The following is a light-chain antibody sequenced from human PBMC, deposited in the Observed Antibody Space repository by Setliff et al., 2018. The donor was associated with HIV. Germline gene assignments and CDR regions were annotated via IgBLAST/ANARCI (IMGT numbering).Light chain of an antibody. V-gene: IGLV2-11*01. CDR3: CSYAGTNTYV. CDR1: NSDVGGYKY. J-gene: IGLJ1*01. CDR2: DVN. Sequence: QSALTQPRSVSGSPGQSVTISCTGTNSDVGGYKYVSWYQHHPGKAPKLMIYDVNKRPSGVPDRFSGSKSGSTASLTISGLQAEDEADYYCCSYAGTNTYVFGTGTKV.